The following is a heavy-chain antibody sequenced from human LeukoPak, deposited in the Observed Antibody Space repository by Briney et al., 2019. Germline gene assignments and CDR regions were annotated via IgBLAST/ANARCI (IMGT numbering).Heavy chain of an antibody. CDR2: MNPNSGNT. V-gene: IGHV1-8*01. Sequence: GASVKVSCKASGYTFTSYDINWVRQATGQGLEWMGWMNPNSGNTGYAQKFQGRVTMTRDTSISTACMELSRLRSDDTAVYYCARGYYDILTGYFWFDPWGQGTLVTVSS. J-gene: IGHJ5*02. CDR1: GYTFTSYD. D-gene: IGHD3-9*01. CDR3: ARGYYDILTGYFWFDP.